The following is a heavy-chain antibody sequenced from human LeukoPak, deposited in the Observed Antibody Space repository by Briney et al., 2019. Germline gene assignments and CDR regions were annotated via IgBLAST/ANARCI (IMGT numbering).Heavy chain of an antibody. Sequence: ASVKVSCKASGYTFTGYCMHWVRQAPGQGLEWMGWINPNSGGTNYAQKFQGRVTMTRDTSISTAYMELSRLRSDDTAVYYCARTYSGSYRGYFDFDYWGQGTLVTVSS. CDR2: INPNSGGT. J-gene: IGHJ4*02. CDR3: ARTYSGSYRGYFDFDY. CDR1: GYTFTGYC. V-gene: IGHV1-2*02. D-gene: IGHD1-26*01.